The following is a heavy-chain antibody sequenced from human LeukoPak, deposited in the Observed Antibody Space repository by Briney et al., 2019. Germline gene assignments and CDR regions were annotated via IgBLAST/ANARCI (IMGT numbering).Heavy chain of an antibody. CDR1: GFTFSSYA. CDR3: AKGPAATKYNWFDP. J-gene: IGHJ5*02. V-gene: IGHV3-23*01. D-gene: IGHD2-8*01. Sequence: GGSLRLSCAASGFTFSSYAMSWVRQAPGKGLEWVAAISDNGGSTYYADSVKGRFTISRDNPKNTLYLQMNSLRAEDTAVYYCAKGPAATKYNWFDPWGQGTLVTVSS. CDR2: ISDNGGST.